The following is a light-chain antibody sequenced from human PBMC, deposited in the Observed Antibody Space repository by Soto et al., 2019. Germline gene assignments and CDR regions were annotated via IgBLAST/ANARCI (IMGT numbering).Light chain of an antibody. V-gene: IGKV3-11*01. CDR1: QSVSSY. CDR3: QQRSNWPPWT. CDR2: DAS. J-gene: IGKJ1*01. Sequence: IVLTQSPATLSLSPGERATLSWRASQSVSSYLAWYQQKPGQAPRLLIYDASNRATGIPARFSGSGSGTDFTLTISSLEPEDFAVYYCQQRSNWPPWTFGQGTKVEIK.